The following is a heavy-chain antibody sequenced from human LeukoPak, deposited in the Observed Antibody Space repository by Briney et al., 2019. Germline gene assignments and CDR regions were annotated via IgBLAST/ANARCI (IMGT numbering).Heavy chain of an antibody. CDR2: INHSGST. Sequence: TSETLSLTCAVYGGSFSGYNWSWIRQPPGKGLEWIGEINHSGSTNYNPSLKSRVTISVDTSKNQFSLKLSSVTAADTAVYYCAGHHPRNTVDFWGQGTLVTVSS. CDR3: AGHHPRNTVDF. CDR1: GGSFSGYN. V-gene: IGHV4-34*01. J-gene: IGHJ4*02. D-gene: IGHD2/OR15-2a*01.